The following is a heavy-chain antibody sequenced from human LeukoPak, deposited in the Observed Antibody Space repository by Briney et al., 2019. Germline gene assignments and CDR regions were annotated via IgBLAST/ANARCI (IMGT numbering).Heavy chain of an antibody. CDR1: GGSISGYY. Sequence: PSETLSLTCTVSGGSISGYYWSWIRQPPGKGLEWIGYIYDSWNTKYNPSLKGRVTISGDTSKNLFSLELTSVTAADTAVYYCATCRDEFADYGFTSWGQGFLVTVSS. D-gene: IGHD4-17*01. CDR3: ATCRDEFADYGFTS. J-gene: IGHJ5*02. V-gene: IGHV4-59*01. CDR2: IYDSWNT.